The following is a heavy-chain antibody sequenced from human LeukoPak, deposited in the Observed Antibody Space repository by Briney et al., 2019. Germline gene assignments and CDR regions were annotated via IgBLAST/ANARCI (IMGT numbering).Heavy chain of an antibody. CDR3: TRFHVDSTMEVDY. D-gene: IGHD5-18*01. V-gene: IGHV3-73*01. CDR2: IRSKAKSYAT. CDR1: GFIFSDSA. J-gene: IGHJ4*02. Sequence: AGSLKLSCAASGFIFSDSAMHWVRQASGKGLEWVGRIRSKAKSYATAYAASVKGRFTISRDDSKNMAYLQMNSLKTEDTAVYYCTRFHVDSTMEVDYWGQGTLVTVSS.